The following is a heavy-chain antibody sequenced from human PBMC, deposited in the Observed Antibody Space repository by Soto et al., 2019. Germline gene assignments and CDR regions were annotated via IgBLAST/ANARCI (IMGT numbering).Heavy chain of an antibody. CDR3: AREKYDSSGRNWFAP. V-gene: IGHV4-30-2*05. D-gene: IGHD3-22*01. CDR2: IYHSGST. CDR1: GGSISSGGYS. J-gene: IGHJ5*02. Sequence: SETLSLTCAVSGGSISSGGYSWSWIRQPPGKGLEWIGYIYHSGSTYYNPSLKSRVTISVDTSKNQFSLKLSSVTAADTAVYYCAREKYDSSGRNWFAPWGQGTLVTVSS.